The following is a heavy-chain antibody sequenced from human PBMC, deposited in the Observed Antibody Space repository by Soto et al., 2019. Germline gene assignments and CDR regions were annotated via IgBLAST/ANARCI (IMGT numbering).Heavy chain of an antibody. CDR2: ISSTGNTI. V-gene: IGHV3-48*03. CDR3: ARGLGEAYFDY. CDR1: GFIFRSYE. Sequence: PGGSLRLSCTAAGFIFRSYEMNWVRQAPGKGLEWISYISSTGNTIYYADSVKGRFIISRDNAKKSLFPQMDSLRGEDTAVYFCARGLGEAYFDYWGQGTLVTVSP. D-gene: IGHD3-16*01. J-gene: IGHJ4*02.